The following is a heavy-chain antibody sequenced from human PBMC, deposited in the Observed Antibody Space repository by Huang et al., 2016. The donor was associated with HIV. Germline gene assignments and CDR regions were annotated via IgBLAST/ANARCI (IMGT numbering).Heavy chain of an antibody. V-gene: IGHV3-30*04. CDR2: ISYDGRNK. CDR3: ARDRGSSWYLVGFALDY. CDR1: GFTLSSYV. Sequence: QVQLVESGGGVVQPGRSLRLSCAASGFTLSSYVMHWVRQAPGKGLEWVAVISYDGRNKDDADSVKGRFTISRDNSKNTLYLQMNSLRAEDTAVYYCARDRGSSWYLVGFALDYWGQGTLVTVSS. D-gene: IGHD6-13*01. J-gene: IGHJ4*02.